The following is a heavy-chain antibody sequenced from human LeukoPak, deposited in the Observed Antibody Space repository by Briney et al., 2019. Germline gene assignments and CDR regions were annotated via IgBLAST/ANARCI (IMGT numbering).Heavy chain of an antibody. CDR3: ARDHEYYSGGSCSQAFDY. Sequence: GASVKVSCKASGYTFTSYGISWVRQAPGQGLEWMGWISAYNGNTNYAQKLQGRVTMTTDTSTSTAYMELRSLRSDDTAVYYCARDHEYYSGGSCSQAFDYWGQGTLVTVSS. CDR2: ISAYNGNT. V-gene: IGHV1-18*01. CDR1: GYTFTSYG. J-gene: IGHJ4*02. D-gene: IGHD2-15*01.